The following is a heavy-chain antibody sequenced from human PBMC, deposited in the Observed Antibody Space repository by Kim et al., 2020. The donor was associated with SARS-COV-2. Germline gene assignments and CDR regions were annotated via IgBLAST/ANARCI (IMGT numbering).Heavy chain of an antibody. CDR1: GGSISSSSYY. CDR2: IYYSGST. CDR3: ARQRYFDWLPDY. D-gene: IGHD3-9*01. V-gene: IGHV4-39*01. J-gene: IGHJ4*02. Sequence: SETLSLTCTVSGGSISSSSYYWGWIRQPPGKGLEWIGSIYYSGSTYYNPSLKSRVTISVDTSKNQFSLKLSSVTAADTAVYYCARQRYFDWLPDYWGQGTLVTVSS.